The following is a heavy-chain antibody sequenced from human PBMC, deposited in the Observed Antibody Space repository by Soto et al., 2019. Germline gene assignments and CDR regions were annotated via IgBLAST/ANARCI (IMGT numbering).Heavy chain of an antibody. D-gene: IGHD3-3*02. J-gene: IGHJ4*02. CDR2: LYSGGST. CDR1: GFTVSINY. CDR3: ARHRDAFSSTFDY. Sequence: EVQLVETGGGLIQPGGSLRLSCAVSGFTVSINYMSWVRQAPGKGLEWVSALYSGGSTYYADSVKGRFTISRDNSKNTLHPQMNSLRAEDTALYYCARHRDAFSSTFDYWGQGTLVTVSS. V-gene: IGHV3-53*02.